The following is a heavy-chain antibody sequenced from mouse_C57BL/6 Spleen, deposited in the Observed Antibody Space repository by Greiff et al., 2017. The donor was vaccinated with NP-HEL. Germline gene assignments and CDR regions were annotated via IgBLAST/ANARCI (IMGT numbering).Heavy chain of an antibody. CDR3: ARSGLYYYGSGFAY. V-gene: IGHV1-55*01. CDR2: IYPGSGST. D-gene: IGHD1-1*01. J-gene: IGHJ3*01. Sequence: QVQLQQPGAELVKPGASVKMSCKASGYTFTSYWITWVKQRPGQGLEWIGDIYPGSGSTNYNEKFKSKATLTVDTSSSTAYMQLSSLTSENSAVNDSARSGLYYYGSGFAYWGQGTLVTVSA. CDR1: GYTFTSYW.